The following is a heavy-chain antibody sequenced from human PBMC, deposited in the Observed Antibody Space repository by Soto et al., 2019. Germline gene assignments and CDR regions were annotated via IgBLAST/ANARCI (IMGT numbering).Heavy chain of an antibody. V-gene: IGHV1-69*06. CDR1: GGTFSSYA. J-gene: IGHJ6*02. Sequence: ASVKVSCKASGGTFSSYAISWVRQAPGQGLEWMGGIIPIFGTANYAQKFQGRVTITADKSTSTAYMELSSLRSEDTAVYYCANYNSGSYYYYGMDVWGQGTTVTVS. D-gene: IGHD1-26*01. CDR3: ANYNSGSYYYYGMDV. CDR2: IIPIFGTA.